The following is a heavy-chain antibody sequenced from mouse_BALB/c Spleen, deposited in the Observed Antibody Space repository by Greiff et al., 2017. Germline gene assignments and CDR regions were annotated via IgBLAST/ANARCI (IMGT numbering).Heavy chain of an antibody. CDR1: GFTFSSFG. CDR2: ISSGSSTI. D-gene: IGHD2-4*01. V-gene: IGHV5-17*02. J-gene: IGHJ4*01. Sequence: EVKLMESGGGLVQPGGSRKLSCAASGFTFSSFGMHWVRQAPEKGLEWVAYISSGSSTIYYADTVKGRFTISRDNPKNTLFLQMTSLRSEDTAMYYCARYYDYDAYYAMDYWGQGTSVTVSS. CDR3: ARYYDYDAYYAMDY.